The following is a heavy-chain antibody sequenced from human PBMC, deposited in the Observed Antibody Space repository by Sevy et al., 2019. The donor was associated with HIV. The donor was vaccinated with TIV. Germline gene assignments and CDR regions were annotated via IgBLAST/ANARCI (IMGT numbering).Heavy chain of an antibody. Sequence: SETLSLTCTVSGRSITSLYWNWIRQPPGKRLEWIANIYYNGHINYNPSLKSRVSLSLDTSKNQFSLRLSCVTAADTAMYYCAGENAWGRGYSWGQGSLVTVSS. J-gene: IGHJ4*02. V-gene: IGHV4-59*08. CDR3: AGENAWGRGYS. D-gene: IGHD1-26*01. CDR2: IYYNGHI. CDR1: GRSITSLY.